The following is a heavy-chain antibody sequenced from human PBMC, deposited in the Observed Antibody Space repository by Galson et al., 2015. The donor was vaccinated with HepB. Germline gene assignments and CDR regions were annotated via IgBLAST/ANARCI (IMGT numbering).Heavy chain of an antibody. CDR2: IDPFDSDA. CDR1: GYTFIDYW. V-gene: IGHV5-51*01. J-gene: IGHJ4*02. Sequence: QSGAEVKKPGESLRISCDASGYTFIDYWIGWVRQMPGKGLDWMGIIDPFDSDATYSPSSEGQVTISVDTSTTTAYLQWSSLRASDTAIYYCARRHSRFDSRGWVGFDYWGQGTLVTVSS. D-gene: IGHD6-19*01. CDR3: ARRHSRFDSRGWVGFDY.